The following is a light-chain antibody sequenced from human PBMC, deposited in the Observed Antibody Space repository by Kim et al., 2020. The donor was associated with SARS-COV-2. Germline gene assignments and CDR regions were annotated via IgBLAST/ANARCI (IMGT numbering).Light chain of an antibody. CDR2: YDS. CDR1: NIGSKS. Sequence: SYELTQPPSVSVAPGKTARITCGGNNIGSKSVHWYQQKPGQAPVLVIYYDSDRPSGIPERFSGSTSGNTATLTISRVEAGDEADYYCQVWDSSSDHFFGT. V-gene: IGLV3-21*04. J-gene: IGLJ1*01. CDR3: QVWDSSSDHF.